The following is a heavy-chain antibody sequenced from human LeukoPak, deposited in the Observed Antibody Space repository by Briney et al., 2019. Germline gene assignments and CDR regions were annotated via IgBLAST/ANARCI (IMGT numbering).Heavy chain of an antibody. D-gene: IGHD4-23*01. Sequence: SETLSLTCTVSGGSISSSSYYWGWIRQPPGKGLEWIGSICYSGSTYYNPSLKSRVTISVDTSKNQFSLKLSSVTAADTAVYYCARLARVGSYYFDYWGQGTLVTVSS. CDR3: ARLARVGSYYFDY. J-gene: IGHJ4*02. CDR2: ICYSGST. V-gene: IGHV4-39*01. CDR1: GGSISSSSYY.